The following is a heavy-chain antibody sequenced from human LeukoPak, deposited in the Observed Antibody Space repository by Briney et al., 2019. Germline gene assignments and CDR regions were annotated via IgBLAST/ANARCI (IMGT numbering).Heavy chain of an antibody. CDR2: ISTGNGNT. CDR3: ARDNSVRDEVWWFNP. CDR1: GDTFIRYG. V-gene: IGHV1-18*01. D-gene: IGHD5-24*01. Sequence: GASVKVSCKASGDTFIRYGITWVRQAPGQGLEWMGWISTGNGNTNYGQKFQGRVTMTRDMSTSTDYLELSSLRSEDTAVYYCARDNSVRDEVWWFNPWGQGTLVTVSS. J-gene: IGHJ5*02.